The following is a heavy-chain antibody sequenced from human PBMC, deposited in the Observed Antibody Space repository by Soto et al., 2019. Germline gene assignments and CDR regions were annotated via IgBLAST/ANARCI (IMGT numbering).Heavy chain of an antibody. Sequence: PGGSLRLSCAASGFTFSNAWMSWVRQAPGKGLEWVGRIKSKTDGGTTDYAAPVKGRFTISRDDSKNTLYLQMNSLKTEDTAVYYCTTLMRELNTLIDPWGQGTLVTVSS. CDR3: TTLMRELNTLIDP. CDR1: GFTFSNAW. V-gene: IGHV3-15*01. CDR2: IKSKTDGGTT. D-gene: IGHD1-26*01. J-gene: IGHJ5*02.